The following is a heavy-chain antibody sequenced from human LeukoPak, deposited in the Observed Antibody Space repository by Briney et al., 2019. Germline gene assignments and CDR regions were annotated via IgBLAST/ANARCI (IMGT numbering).Heavy chain of an antibody. CDR1: GGTFSGYY. Sequence: MSSETLSLTCAVYGGTFSGYYWSWIRQPPGKGLEWIGEITHSGSTNYTPSLKSRVTISVDTSKNQFSLRLTSVTAADTAIYYCARVRWDSSSSEDYWSQGTLVTVSS. D-gene: IGHD6-6*01. CDR2: ITHSGST. V-gene: IGHV4-34*01. J-gene: IGHJ4*02. CDR3: ARVRWDSSSSEDY.